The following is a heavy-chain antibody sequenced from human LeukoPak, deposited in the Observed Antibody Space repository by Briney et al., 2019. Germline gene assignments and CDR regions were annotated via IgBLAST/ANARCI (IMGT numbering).Heavy chain of an antibody. CDR3: ARGEVVAATPYFDY. V-gene: IGHV4-38-2*02. CDR1: NYSISTDYY. J-gene: IGHJ4*02. Sequence: SETLSLTCTVSNYSISTDYYWGWIRQPPGKGLEWIGTMYHSGSTYYNPSLKSRVTISVDTSKNQFSLNLSSVTAADTAVYSCARGEVVAATPYFDYWGQGTLVTVSS. D-gene: IGHD2-15*01. CDR2: MYHSGST.